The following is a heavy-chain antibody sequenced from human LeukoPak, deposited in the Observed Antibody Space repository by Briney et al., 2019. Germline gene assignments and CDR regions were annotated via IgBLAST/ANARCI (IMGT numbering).Heavy chain of an antibody. J-gene: IGHJ4*02. V-gene: IGHV4-59*12. CDR2: IYYSGTT. Sequence: SETLSLTCTVSSGSISNYYWSWIRQPPVKGLEWIGYIYYSGTTNYSPSLKSRVTISVDTSKNQFSLKPSSVTAADTAVYYCARNGGNSDFDYWGQGTLVTVSS. D-gene: IGHD4-23*01. CDR1: SGSISNYY. CDR3: ARNGGNSDFDY.